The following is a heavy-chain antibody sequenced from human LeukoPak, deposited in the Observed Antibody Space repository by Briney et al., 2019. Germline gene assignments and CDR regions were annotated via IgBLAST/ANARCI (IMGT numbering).Heavy chain of an antibody. J-gene: IGHJ4*02. CDR3: ARGGGYYSPLANY. CDR1: GGSFSGYY. D-gene: IGHD3-22*01. Sequence: SETLSLTCAVHGGSFSGYYWSWIRQPPGKGLEWIGEINHSGRANYNPSLKSRVTMSVDTSKNQFSLKLSSVTAADTAVYYCARGGGYYSPLANYWGQGTLVTVSS. V-gene: IGHV4-34*01. CDR2: INHSGRA.